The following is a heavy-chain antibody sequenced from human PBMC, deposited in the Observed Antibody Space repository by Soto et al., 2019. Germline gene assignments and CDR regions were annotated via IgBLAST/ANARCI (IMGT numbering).Heavy chain of an antibody. V-gene: IGHV3-23*01. CDR3: EGRRLAALFT. CDR2: IDGRGGSI. Sequence: PGGSLRLSCAASGFTFGSYAMSWVRQAPGKGLEWVSVIDGRGGSIKYADSVKGRFTISRDNSKNTLYLQMTSLRVEDTAVYYCEGRRLAALFTCGQGTLVTVSS. D-gene: IGHD6-6*01. CDR1: GFTFGSYA. J-gene: IGHJ5*02.